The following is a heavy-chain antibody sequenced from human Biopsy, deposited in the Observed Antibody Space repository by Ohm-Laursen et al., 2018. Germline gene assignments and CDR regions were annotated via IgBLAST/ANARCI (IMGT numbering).Heavy chain of an antibody. V-gene: IGHV4-4*07. CDR2: IYTIGDT. Sequence: SQTLSLTCTVSGASMTGYFWTWVRQPAGKGLEWIGHIYTIGDTTYNPSLESRVTMSLDTTENQFSRKMTSLTAADTAVYFCAREDEGLLRALDLWGQGTMVTVSS. D-gene: IGHD3-3*01. CDR1: GASMTGYF. J-gene: IGHJ3*01. CDR3: AREDEGLLRALDL.